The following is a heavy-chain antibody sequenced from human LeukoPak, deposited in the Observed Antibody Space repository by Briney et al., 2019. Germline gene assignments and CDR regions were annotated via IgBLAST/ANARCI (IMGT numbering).Heavy chain of an antibody. CDR1: GFTFDDYA. V-gene: IGHV3-9*01. CDR3: AKSSYYDSGSGYAIDY. CDR2: ISWNSGSI. Sequence: GGTLRLSCAASGFTFDDYAMHWVRQAPGKGLEWVSGISWNSGSIGYADSVKGRFTISRDNSKNTLYLQMNSLRAEDTAVYYCAKSSYYDSGSGYAIDYWGQGTLVTVSS. D-gene: IGHD3-22*01. J-gene: IGHJ4*02.